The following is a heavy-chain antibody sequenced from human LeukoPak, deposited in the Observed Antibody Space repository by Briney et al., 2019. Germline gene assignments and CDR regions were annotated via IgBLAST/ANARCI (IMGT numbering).Heavy chain of an antibody. CDR1: GFTFSSYS. CDR2: ISSSSSYI. Sequence: GSLRLSCAASGFTFSSYSMNWVRQAPGKGLEWVSSISSSSSYIYYADSVKGRFTISRDNAKNSLYLQMNSLRAEDTAVYYCARLSGTTVTVDYWGQGTLVTVSS. J-gene: IGHJ4*02. D-gene: IGHD4-11*01. V-gene: IGHV3-21*01. CDR3: ARLSGTTVTVDY.